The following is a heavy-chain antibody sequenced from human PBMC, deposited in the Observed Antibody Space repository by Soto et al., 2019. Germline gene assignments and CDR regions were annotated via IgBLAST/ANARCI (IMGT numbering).Heavy chain of an antibody. V-gene: IGHV3-23*01. Sequence: PGVSLRGSWAAAGFTFSSYAMSWVRQAQGKGLEWVSAISGSGGSTYYADSVKGRFTISRDNSKNTLYLQMNSLRAEDTAVYYCAKDLYPGLRAFVEVGPWGQGTLVTVSS. CDR3: AKDLYPGLRAFVEVGP. D-gene: IGHD5-12*01. CDR1: GFTFSSYA. CDR2: ISGSGGST. J-gene: IGHJ5*02.